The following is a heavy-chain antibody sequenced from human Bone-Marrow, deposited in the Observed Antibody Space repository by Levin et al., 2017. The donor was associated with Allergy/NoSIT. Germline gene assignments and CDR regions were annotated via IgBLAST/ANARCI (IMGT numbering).Heavy chain of an antibody. J-gene: IGHJ6*02. Sequence: QAGGSLRLSCAASGFTFSSYGMHWVRQAPGKGLEWVAVISYDGSNKYYADSVKGRFTISRDNSKNTLYLQMNSLRAEDTAVYYCAKDGFRWYSNSGYYYGMDVWGQGTTVTVSS. CDR3: AKDGFRWYSNSGYYYGMDV. CDR1: GFTFSSYG. D-gene: IGHD4-11*01. V-gene: IGHV3-30*18. CDR2: ISYDGSNK.